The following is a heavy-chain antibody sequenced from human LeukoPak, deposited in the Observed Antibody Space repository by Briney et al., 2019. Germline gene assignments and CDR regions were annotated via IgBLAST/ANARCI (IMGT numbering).Heavy chain of an antibody. CDR1: GFTFNSYG. CDR2: IWYVESGT. D-gene: IGHD3-16*01. CDR3: ARDTRGRDLDY. J-gene: IGHJ4*02. V-gene: IGHV3-33*01. Sequence: PGRSLRLSCAASGFTFNSYGMHWVRQAPGKGLEWVAVIWYVESGTSYADSVKGRFTISRDNSKNTLYLQMNSLRAEDTAVYFCARDTRGRDLDYWGQGTLVTVSS.